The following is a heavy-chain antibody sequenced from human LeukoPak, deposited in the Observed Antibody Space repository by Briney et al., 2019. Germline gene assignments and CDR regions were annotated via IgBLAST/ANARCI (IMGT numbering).Heavy chain of an antibody. J-gene: IGHJ4*02. CDR1: GSTFSSYA. CDR3: AKDGYYSSGTYFDD. Sequence: GGSLRLSCAASGSTFSSYAMHWVRQAPGKGLQWVAVISKDGTNKYYADSVKGRFTISRDSSKNTLYLQMNSLRTEDTAVYYCAKDGYYSSGTYFDDWGQGTLVTVSS. V-gene: IGHV3-30*18. D-gene: IGHD3-10*01. CDR2: ISKDGTNK.